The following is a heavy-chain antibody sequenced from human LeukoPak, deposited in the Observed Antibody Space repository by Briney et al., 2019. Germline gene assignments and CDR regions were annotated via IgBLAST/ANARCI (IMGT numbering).Heavy chain of an antibody. V-gene: IGHV3-21*01. CDR1: GFTFSRYS. Sequence: SLTLPCAPSGFTFSRYSMNWLRQAPGKGLEWVSSISSSSSYIYYADSVKGRFTISRDNAKNSLYLQMNSLRAEDTAVYYCAREGSPYYYDSSGYRLLAFDIWGQGTMVTVSS. J-gene: IGHJ3*02. CDR3: AREGSPYYYDSSGYRLLAFDI. D-gene: IGHD3-22*01. CDR2: ISSSSSYI.